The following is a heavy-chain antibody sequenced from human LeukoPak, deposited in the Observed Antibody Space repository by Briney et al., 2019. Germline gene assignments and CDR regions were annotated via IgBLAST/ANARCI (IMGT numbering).Heavy chain of an antibody. CDR2: IWFDGND. J-gene: IGHJ5*02. V-gene: IGHV4-39*07. D-gene: IGHD1-26*01. CDR1: GAFITRDTYY. Sequence: PSETLSLTCIVSGAFITRDTYYWAWVRQSPGKGLEWIGSIWFDGNDYYNPSLRSRVAMSVDPSKSQFSLRVNSVTAADTGTYYCVRDPRGRYEDWYDAWGQGTLVTVSS. CDR3: VRDPRGRYEDWYDA.